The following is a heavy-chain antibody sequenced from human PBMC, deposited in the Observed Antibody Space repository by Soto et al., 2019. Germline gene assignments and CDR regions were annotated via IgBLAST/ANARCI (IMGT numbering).Heavy chain of an antibody. CDR2: INAGNGDT. CDR1: GYTFTSYG. J-gene: IGHJ4*02. V-gene: IGHV1-3*01. Sequence: QVHLVQSGAEVAKPGASVKVSCKASGYTFTSYGIHWVRQAPGQRLEWMGLINAGNGDTKYSAKFQGRVTITRDTAATTAYMDLSSLGSEDTAIYYCAREAWGGQWLNWGQGTLVTVSS. D-gene: IGHD6-19*01. CDR3: AREAWGGQWLN.